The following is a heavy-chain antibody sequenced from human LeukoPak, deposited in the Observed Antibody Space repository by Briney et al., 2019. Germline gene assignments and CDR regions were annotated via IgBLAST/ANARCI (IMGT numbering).Heavy chain of an antibody. V-gene: IGHV1-69*06. Sequence: GASVKVSCKASGGSFSSYAISWVRQAPGQGLEWMGGIIPIFGTANYAQKFQGRVTITADKSTSTAYMELSSLRSEDTAVYYCARGLAAAGKVENDYWGQGTLVTVSS. CDR2: IIPIFGTA. D-gene: IGHD6-13*01. CDR1: GGSFSSYA. J-gene: IGHJ4*02. CDR3: ARGLAAAGKVENDY.